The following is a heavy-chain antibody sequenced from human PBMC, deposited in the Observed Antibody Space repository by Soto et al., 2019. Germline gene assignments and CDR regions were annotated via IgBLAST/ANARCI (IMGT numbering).Heavy chain of an antibody. CDR1: GASVSKYY. V-gene: IGHV4-34*01. CDR2: INHSGST. CDR3: ARGRGGYFGVVNRAFDY. D-gene: IGHD3-3*01. Sequence: SETLSLTCTVYGASVSKYYWCWIRQPPGKGLEWIGEINHSGSTNYNPSLKSRVTISVDTSTNPFSLKLSSVPAADTAVYYCARGRGGYFGVVNRAFDYWGQGTLVTVSS. J-gene: IGHJ4*02.